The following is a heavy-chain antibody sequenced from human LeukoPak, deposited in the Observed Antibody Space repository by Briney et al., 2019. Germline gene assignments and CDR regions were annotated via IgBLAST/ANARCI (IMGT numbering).Heavy chain of an antibody. D-gene: IGHD4-23*01. V-gene: IGHV3-23*01. J-gene: IGHJ4*02. CDR1: GFSFSSSP. CDR2: ISSSGGDT. CDR3: AKKNSGLHPFDF. Sequence: WGSLRLSCAASGFSFSSSPMSWVRQTPGKGLEWVSGISSSGGDTPYADSVKGRFTISRDNSRNTLYLQMNSLRVEDTAVYYCAKKNSGLHPFDFWGQGTLATVSS.